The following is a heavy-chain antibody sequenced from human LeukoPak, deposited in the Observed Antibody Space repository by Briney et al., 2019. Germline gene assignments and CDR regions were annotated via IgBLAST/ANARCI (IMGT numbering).Heavy chain of an antibody. V-gene: IGHV1-46*01. CDR1: GGTFSSYA. D-gene: IGHD6-19*01. CDR2: INPSGGST. Sequence: ASVKVSCKASGGTFSSYAISWVRQPPGQGLEWMGIINPSGGSTSYAQKFQGRVTMTRDTSTSTVYMELSSLRSEDTAVYYCARDRLRSHGWFDPWGQGTLVTVSS. J-gene: IGHJ5*02. CDR3: ARDRLRSHGWFDP.